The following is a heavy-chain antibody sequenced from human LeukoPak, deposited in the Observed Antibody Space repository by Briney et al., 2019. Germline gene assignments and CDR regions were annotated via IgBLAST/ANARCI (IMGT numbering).Heavy chain of an antibody. J-gene: IGHJ4*02. CDR2: ISSSGTTI. CDR3: ARAVKWDY. D-gene: IGHD1-26*01. V-gene: IGHV3-48*04. Sequence: PGGSLRLSCAASGFTFSSYSMNWVRQAPGKGLEWVSYISSSGTTIYYADSVKGRFTISRDTAKNTLYLQMNSLRVEDTAVYYCARAVKWDYWGQGALVTVSS. CDR1: GFTFSSYS.